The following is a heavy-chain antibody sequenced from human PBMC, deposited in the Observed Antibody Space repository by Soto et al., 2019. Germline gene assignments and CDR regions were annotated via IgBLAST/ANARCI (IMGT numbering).Heavy chain of an antibody. D-gene: IGHD6-13*01. Sequence: QVQLQESGPGLVKPSQTLSLTCNVSGGPINSPDYYWTWIRQSPGKGLEWIGYLYFNGGTQYNPSLRTPISMSLDTSKQHFSLKMRSVTGADTAVYYCARGISKYSSWYEPHTWFDAWRQGALVTVSS. CDR2: LYFNGGT. CDR1: GGPINSPDYY. J-gene: IGHJ5*02. V-gene: IGHV4-30-4*01. CDR3: ARGISKYSSWYEPHTWFDA.